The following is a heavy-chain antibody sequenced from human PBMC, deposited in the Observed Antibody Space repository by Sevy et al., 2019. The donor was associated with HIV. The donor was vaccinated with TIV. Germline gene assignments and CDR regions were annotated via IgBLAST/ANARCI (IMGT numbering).Heavy chain of an antibody. CDR1: GFTFSSYS. V-gene: IGHV3-48*02. Sequence: GGSLRLSCAASGFTFSSYSMNWVRQAPGKGLEWVSYISSSSSTIYYADSVKGRFTISRDNAKNSLYLHMNSLRDEDTAVYYCARDRTWMADYWGQGTLVTVSS. CDR2: ISSSSSTI. CDR3: ARDRTWMADY. D-gene: IGHD5-12*01. J-gene: IGHJ4*02.